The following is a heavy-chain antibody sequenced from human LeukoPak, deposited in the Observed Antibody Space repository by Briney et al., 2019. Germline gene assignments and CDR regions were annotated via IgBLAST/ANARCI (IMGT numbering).Heavy chain of an antibody. CDR3: ARTFYHDIRGDNWFDP. CDR2: MNPNSGHT. J-gene: IGHJ5*02. CDR1: GYTFTNYD. V-gene: IGHV1-8*01. D-gene: IGHD3-22*01. Sequence: ASVKVSCKASGYTFTNYDINWVRQATGQGLEWMGWMNPNSGHTGYAQKFQGRVTMTRNTSITTAYMELGSLTSEDTAVYYCARTFYHDIRGDNWFDPWGQGTLVTVSP.